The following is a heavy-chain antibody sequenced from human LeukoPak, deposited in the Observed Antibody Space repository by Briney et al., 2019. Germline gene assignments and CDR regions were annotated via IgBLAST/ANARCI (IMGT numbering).Heavy chain of an antibody. V-gene: IGHV3-30*04. Sequence: PGRSLRLSCAASGFTFSSYAMYWVRQAPGKGLEWVAVISYDGSKKYYADSVKGRFTISKDISKNTLYLQMNSLRVEDTAAYYCARDFRPYSSGWNGGGGFFDYWGQGTLVTVSS. CDR1: GFTFSSYA. D-gene: IGHD6-19*01. J-gene: IGHJ4*02. CDR3: ARDFRPYSSGWNGGGGFFDY. CDR2: ISYDGSKK.